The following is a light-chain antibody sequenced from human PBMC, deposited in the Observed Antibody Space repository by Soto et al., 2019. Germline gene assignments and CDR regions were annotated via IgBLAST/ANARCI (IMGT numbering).Light chain of an antibody. CDR2: GNN. Sequence: QSVLTQPPSVSGAPGQRVPISCTGSSSNIGAGYDVHWYQQLPGTAPKLLIYGNNNRPSGVPDRFSVSKSGTSASLAITGLQDEDEADYYCQSYDSSLSVWVFGGGTKVTVL. CDR1: SSNIGAGYD. J-gene: IGLJ3*02. CDR3: QSYDSSLSVWV. V-gene: IGLV1-40*01.